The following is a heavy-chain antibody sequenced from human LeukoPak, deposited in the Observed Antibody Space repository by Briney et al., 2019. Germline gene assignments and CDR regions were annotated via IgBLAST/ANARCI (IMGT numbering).Heavy chain of an antibody. CDR1: GGSISSSSYY. J-gene: IGHJ4*02. CDR2: IYYSGST. V-gene: IGHV4-61*01. CDR3: ARVRNSSGRYYFDY. D-gene: IGHD6-19*01. Sequence: PSETLSLTCTVSGGSISSSSYYWSWIRQPPGKGLEWIGYIYYSGSTNYNPSLKSRVTISVDTSKNQFSLKLSSVTAADTAVYYCARVRNSSGRYYFDYWGQGTLVTVSS.